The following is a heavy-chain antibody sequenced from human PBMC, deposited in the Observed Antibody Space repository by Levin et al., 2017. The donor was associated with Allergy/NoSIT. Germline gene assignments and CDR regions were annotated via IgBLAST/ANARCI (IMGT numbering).Heavy chain of an antibody. CDR3: ARDPVRWGPRGGNKNWFDA. J-gene: IGHJ5*02. CDR1: GFTFSTYW. CDR2: IHQDGSEK. D-gene: IGHD7-27*01. Sequence: GGSLRLSCEASGFTFSTYWMSWVRQAPGKGLEWVAHIHQDGSEKYYVDSVKGRFTISRDNAKNLLYLQMNSLRAEHTAVYYCARDPVRWGPRGGNKNWFDAWGQGTLVTVSS. V-gene: IGHV3-7*01.